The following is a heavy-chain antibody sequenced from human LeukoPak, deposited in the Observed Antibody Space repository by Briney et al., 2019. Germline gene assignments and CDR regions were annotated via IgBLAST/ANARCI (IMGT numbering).Heavy chain of an antibody. V-gene: IGHV4-59*01. CDR1: GGSISSYY. Sequence: SETLSLTCTVSGGSISSYYWSWIRQPPGKGLEWIGYIYYSGSTNYNPSLKGRVTISVDTSKNQFSLKLSSVTAADTAVYYCARGEGGPFDYWGQGTLVTVSS. J-gene: IGHJ4*02. CDR3: ARGEGGPFDY. CDR2: IYYSGST. D-gene: IGHD2-15*01.